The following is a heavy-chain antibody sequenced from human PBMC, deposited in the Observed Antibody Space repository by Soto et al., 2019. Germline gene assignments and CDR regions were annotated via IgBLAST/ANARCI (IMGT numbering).Heavy chain of an antibody. V-gene: IGHV4-4*07. J-gene: IGHJ5*02. CDR2: IYGSGST. D-gene: IGHD3-3*01. CDR1: GGAIGSHY. Sequence: SETLSFTCTISGGAIGSHYWTWIRQPAGKGLEWIGRIYGSGSTKYNPSLQSRVTMSLDTSKNQFSLRLESVTAADTAVYYCARGQRFSDWFSYCDPWGQGTLVTVSS. CDR3: ARGQRFSDWFSYCDP.